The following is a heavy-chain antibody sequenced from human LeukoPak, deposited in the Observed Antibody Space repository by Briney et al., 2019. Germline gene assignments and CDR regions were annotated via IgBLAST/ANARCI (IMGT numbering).Heavy chain of an antibody. CDR1: GFTFRSYE. V-gene: IGHV3-48*03. J-gene: IGHJ4*02. D-gene: IGHD5-24*01. CDR2: ISSSGSNI. Sequence: PGGSLRLSCAASGFTFRSYEMNWVRQAPGKGLKWVSYISSSGSNIYYADSVKGRFTISRDNAKNSLFLQMNSLRAEDTAVYYCARADMATITVDYWGQGTLVTVS. CDR3: ARADMATITVDY.